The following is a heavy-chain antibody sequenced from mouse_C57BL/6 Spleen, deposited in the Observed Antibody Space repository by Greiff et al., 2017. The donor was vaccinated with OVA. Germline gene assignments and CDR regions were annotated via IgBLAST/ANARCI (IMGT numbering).Heavy chain of an antibody. CDR2: IHPNSGST. CDR3: ARDYGNSYARDY. CDR1: GYTFTSYW. Sequence: QVQLQQPGAELVKPGASVKLSCKASGYTFTSYWMHWVKQRPGQGLEWIGMIHPNSGSTNYNEKFKSKATLTVDKSSSTAYMQLSSLTSEDSAVYYCARDYGNSYARDYWGQGTSVTVSS. V-gene: IGHV1-64*01. J-gene: IGHJ4*01. D-gene: IGHD2-1*01.